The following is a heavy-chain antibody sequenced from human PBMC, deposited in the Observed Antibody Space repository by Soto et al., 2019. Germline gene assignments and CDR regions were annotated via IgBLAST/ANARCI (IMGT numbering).Heavy chain of an antibody. CDR1: GYSFTSYW. Sequence: PGESLKLSWKGSGYSFTSYWIGWVRQMPGKGLEWMGIIYPGDSDTRYSPSFQGQVTISADKSISTAYLQWSSLKASDTAMYYCARAPELYSSGWYWFDPWGQGTLVNVSA. V-gene: IGHV5-51*01. CDR3: ARAPELYSSGWYWFDP. CDR2: IYPGDSDT. J-gene: IGHJ5*02. D-gene: IGHD6-19*01.